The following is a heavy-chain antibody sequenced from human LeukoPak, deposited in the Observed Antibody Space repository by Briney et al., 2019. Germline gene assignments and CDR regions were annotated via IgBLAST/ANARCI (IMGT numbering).Heavy chain of an antibody. CDR2: ISGSGGST. CDR1: GFTFSSFA. CDR3: AKYLGSGTSFDD. V-gene: IGHV3-23*01. D-gene: IGHD3-10*01. Sequence: GGSLRLSCAASGFTFSSFAMTWVRQAPGKGLEWVLSISGSGGSTYYADSVQGRFTISRDNSKNTLYLQMNSLRAEDTAVYYCAKYLGSGTSFDDWGQGTLVTVSS. J-gene: IGHJ4*02.